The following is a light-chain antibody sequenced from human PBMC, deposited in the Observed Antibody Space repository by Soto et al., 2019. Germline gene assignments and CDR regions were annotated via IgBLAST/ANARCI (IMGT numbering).Light chain of an antibody. V-gene: IGKV1-33*01. Sequence: DIQMTQSPSSLSASVGDRVTITCQASQDISNYLNWYQQKPGKAPKLLIYDASNLETGVPSRFSGSGSGTDFTFTISSLQPEDIATYYCQQYDNLHQTFGPGTKVDIK. CDR2: DAS. J-gene: IGKJ3*01. CDR3: QQYDNLHQT. CDR1: QDISNY.